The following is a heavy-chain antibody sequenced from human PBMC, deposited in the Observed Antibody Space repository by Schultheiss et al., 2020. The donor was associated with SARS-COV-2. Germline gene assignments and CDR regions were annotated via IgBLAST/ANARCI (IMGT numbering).Heavy chain of an antibody. CDR1: GYSISSSNW. D-gene: IGHD3-22*01. CDR2: INHSGST. J-gene: IGHJ6*02. V-gene: IGHV4-28*03. CDR3: ARGRDYYDSSGYIKGYGMDV. Sequence: SQTLSLTCAVSGYSISSSNWWGWIRQPPGKGLEWIGEINHSGSTNYNPSLKSRVTISVDTSKNQFSLKLSSVTAADTAVYYCARGRDYYDSSGYIKGYGMDVWGQGTTVTVSS.